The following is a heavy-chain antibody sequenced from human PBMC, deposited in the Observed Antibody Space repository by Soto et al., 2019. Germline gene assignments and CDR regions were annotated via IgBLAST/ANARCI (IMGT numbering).Heavy chain of an antibody. J-gene: IGHJ3*02. V-gene: IGHV4-59*08. D-gene: IGHD6-6*01. Sequence: LSLTCTVSGGSISSYYWSWIRQPPGKGLEWIGYIYYSGSTNYNPSLKSRVTISVDTSKNQFSLKLSSVTAADTAVYYCARSSPYSSSGFGAFDIWGQGTMVTVSS. CDR2: IYYSGST. CDR1: GGSISSYY. CDR3: ARSSPYSSSGFGAFDI.